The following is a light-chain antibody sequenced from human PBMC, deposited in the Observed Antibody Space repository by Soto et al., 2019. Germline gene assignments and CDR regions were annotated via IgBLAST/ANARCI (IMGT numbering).Light chain of an antibody. CDR2: WAS. J-gene: IGKJ4*01. CDR1: QSVLYSSNNKNY. Sequence: DIVMTQSPDSLTVSLGERATINCKSSQSVLYSSNNKNYLGWYQQKSGQPPRLLIYWASTRESGVPDRFSGSGSGTDFTLTISSLQAEDVAVYYCQQYYNTPLTFGGGTKV. V-gene: IGKV4-1*01. CDR3: QQYYNTPLT.